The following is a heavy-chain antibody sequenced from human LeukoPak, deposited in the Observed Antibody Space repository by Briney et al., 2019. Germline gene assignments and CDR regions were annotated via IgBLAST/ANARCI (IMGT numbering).Heavy chain of an antibody. Sequence: PGGSLRLSCAASGFTFSYYSMNWVRQAPGKGLEWVSSISSSSSYIYYADSVKGRFTISRDNAKNSLYLQMNSLRAEDTAVYYCAGRDSGSYGYYYYGMDVWGQGTTVTVSS. CDR2: ISSSSSYI. V-gene: IGHV3-21*01. CDR1: GFTFSYYS. D-gene: IGHD1-26*01. J-gene: IGHJ6*02. CDR3: AGRDSGSYGYYYYGMDV.